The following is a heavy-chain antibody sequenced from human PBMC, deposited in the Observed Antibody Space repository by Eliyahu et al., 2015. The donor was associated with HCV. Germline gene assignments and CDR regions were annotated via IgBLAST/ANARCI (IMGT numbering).Heavy chain of an antibody. CDR2: ISYDGSNK. D-gene: IGHD6-13*01. V-gene: IGHV3-30-3*01. Sequence: QVQLVESGGGVVQPGRSLRLSCAASGFTFSSYAMHWVRQAPGKGLGWVAVISYDGSNKYYADSVKGRFTISRDNSKNTLYLQMNSLRAEDTAVYYCARDAAAGQGIDYWGQGTLVTVSS. CDR3: ARDAAAGQGIDY. J-gene: IGHJ4*02. CDR1: GFTFSSYA.